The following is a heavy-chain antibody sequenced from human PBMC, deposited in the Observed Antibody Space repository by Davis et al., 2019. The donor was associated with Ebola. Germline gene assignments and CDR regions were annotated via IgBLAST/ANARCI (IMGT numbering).Heavy chain of an antibody. J-gene: IGHJ4*02. CDR3: ARDPIQASRVYVSGDY. V-gene: IGHV3-7*01. CDR2: IKKDGTIK. CDR1: EFTFSDYW. Sequence: GESLKISCAASEFTFSDYWMGWVRQTPGKGLEWVANIKKDGTIKYYVDSVKGRFTISRDNAKNSLDLQMNNLRAEDAAVYYCARDPIQASRVYVSGDYWGQGTLVTVSS. D-gene: IGHD5/OR15-5a*01.